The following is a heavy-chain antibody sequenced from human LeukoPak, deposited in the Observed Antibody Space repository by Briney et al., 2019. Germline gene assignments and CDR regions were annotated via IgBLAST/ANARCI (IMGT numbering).Heavy chain of an antibody. D-gene: IGHD3-9*01. CDR3: ARAEKLRYFDWLMLRSFDY. Sequence: GGSLRLSCAASGFTVSSNYMSWVRQAPGKGLVWVSVIYSGGSTYYADSVKGRFTIPRDNSKNTLYLQMNSLRAEDTAVYYCARAEKLRYFDWLMLRSFDYWGQGTLVTASS. CDR2: IYSGGST. CDR1: GFTVSSNY. J-gene: IGHJ4*02. V-gene: IGHV3-53*01.